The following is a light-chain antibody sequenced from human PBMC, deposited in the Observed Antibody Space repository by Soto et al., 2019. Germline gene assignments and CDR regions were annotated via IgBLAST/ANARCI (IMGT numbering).Light chain of an antibody. CDR2: DVS. CDR3: CSYAGSYTYV. V-gene: IGLV2-11*01. Sequence: QSVLTQPRSVSGSPGQSVTISCTGTSSDFGGYNYVSWYQQHPGKAPKLLILDVSQRPSRVPDRFSGSRSGNTASLTISGLQAEDEADYYCCSYAGSYTYVFGTGTKLTVL. J-gene: IGLJ1*01. CDR1: SSDFGGYNY.